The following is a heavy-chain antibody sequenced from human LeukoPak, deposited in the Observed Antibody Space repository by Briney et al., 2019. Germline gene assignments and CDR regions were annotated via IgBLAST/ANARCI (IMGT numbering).Heavy chain of an antibody. Sequence: PSETLSLTCTVSGGSISSSSYYWGWIRQPPGKGLEWIGSIYYSGSTYYNPSLKSRVTISVDTSKNQFSLKPSSVTAADTAVYYCARTAAAGGGLDYFDYWGQGTLVTVSS. J-gene: IGHJ4*02. CDR3: ARTAAAGGGLDYFDY. V-gene: IGHV4-39*01. CDR1: GGSISSSSYY. D-gene: IGHD6-13*01. CDR2: IYYSGST.